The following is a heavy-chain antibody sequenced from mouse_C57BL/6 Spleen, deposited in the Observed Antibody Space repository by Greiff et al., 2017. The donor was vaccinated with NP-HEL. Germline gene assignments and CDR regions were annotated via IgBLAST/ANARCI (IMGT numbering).Heavy chain of an antibody. D-gene: IGHD1-1*01. CDR1: GYTFTDYN. Sequence: EVQLQQSGPELVKPGASVKIPCKASGYTFTDYNMDWVKQSHGKSLEWIGDINPNNGGTIYNQKFKGKATLTVDKSSSTAYMELRSLTSEDTAVYYCARFPYYYGSNWYFDVWGTGTTVTVSS. CDR2: INPNNGGT. V-gene: IGHV1-18*01. CDR3: ARFPYYYGSNWYFDV. J-gene: IGHJ1*03.